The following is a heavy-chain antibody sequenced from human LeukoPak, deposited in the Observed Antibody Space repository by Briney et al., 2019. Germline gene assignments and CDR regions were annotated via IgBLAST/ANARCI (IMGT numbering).Heavy chain of an antibody. CDR1: GYTFTAYH. J-gene: IGHJ3*02. V-gene: IGHV1-2*02. Sequence: ASVKVSCKASGYTFTAYHMHWVRQAPGQGLEWMGWSNPNSGGTSYAQKFQGRVTMTRDTSISTAYMELSSLRSDDTAVYYCARDETKSPLSAFDIWGQGTMDTVSS. CDR3: ARDETKSPLSAFDI. CDR2: SNPNSGGT.